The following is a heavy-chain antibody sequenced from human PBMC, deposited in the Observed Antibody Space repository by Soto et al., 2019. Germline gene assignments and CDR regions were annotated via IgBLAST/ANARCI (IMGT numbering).Heavy chain of an antibody. CDR2: VSYDGSKQ. V-gene: IGHV3-30-3*01. CDR1: GFTFSNYA. D-gene: IGHD3-22*01. J-gene: IGHJ4*02. Sequence: QVQLVESGGGVVQPGRSLRVSCAASGFTFSNYAMHWVRQAPGKGLEWVAVVSYDGSKQFYADSVEGRFTISRDSSKSTLYLHMDNLRDEDTAVHYCVRDRVYYYDNSGYYNFDYWGQGTLVTVSS. CDR3: VRDRVYYYDNSGYYNFDY.